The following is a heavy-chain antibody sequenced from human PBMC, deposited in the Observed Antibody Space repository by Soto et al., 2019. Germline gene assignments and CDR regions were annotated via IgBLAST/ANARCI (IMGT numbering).Heavy chain of an antibody. D-gene: IGHD6-13*01. J-gene: IGHJ4*02. Sequence: GGSLRLSCAASGFTVSSNYMSWVRQAPGKGLEWVSVIYSGGSTYYADSVKGRFTISRDNSKNTLYLQMNSLRAEDTAVYYCARGSAAGIDPLSSSWGLFDYWGQGTLVTVSS. CDR1: GFTVSSNY. CDR3: ARGSAAGIDPLSSSWGLFDY. V-gene: IGHV3-66*01. CDR2: IYSGGST.